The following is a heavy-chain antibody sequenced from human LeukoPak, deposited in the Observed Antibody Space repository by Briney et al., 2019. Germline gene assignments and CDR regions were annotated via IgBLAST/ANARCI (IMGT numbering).Heavy chain of an antibody. D-gene: IGHD3-10*01. J-gene: IGHJ4*02. V-gene: IGHV3-23*01. CDR2: MSADSATT. CDR3: ARKSASGNYPLDY. Sequence: GSLRLSCAASGFNFGSYSMTWVRQAPGEGLEWVSVMSADSATTFYADSVKGRFTISRDNAKNTVFLQMSSLRAEDTALYYCARKSASGNYPLDYWGQGTLVTVSS. CDR1: GFNFGSYS.